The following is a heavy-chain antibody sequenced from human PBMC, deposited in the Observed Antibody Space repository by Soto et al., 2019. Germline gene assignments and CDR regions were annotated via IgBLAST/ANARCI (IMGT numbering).Heavy chain of an antibody. V-gene: IGHV1-18*01. CDR1: GYTFSSYA. CDR3: ARDSPPVDH. J-gene: IGHJ4*02. CDR2: ISAYNGNT. Sequence: QVQLVQSGAEVKKPGASVKVSCKASGYTFSSYAISWVRQAPGQGLEWMGWISAYNGNTKYAQKLQGRVTMTTDTYTSTADMELRSLRSDDTALYYCARDSPPVDHWGQGTLVTVSS.